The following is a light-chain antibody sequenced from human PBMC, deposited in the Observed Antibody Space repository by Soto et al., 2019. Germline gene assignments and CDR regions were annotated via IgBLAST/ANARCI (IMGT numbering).Light chain of an antibody. V-gene: IGKV1-9*01. CDR1: QGIRSY. Sequence: DIQLTQSPDSLSASVGDRVTITCRASQGIRSYLAWYQQKPGKAPKLLIYNASSLDTGVPSRFRGSGSGTEFTLTISSLQPEDFAVYYCQQRNRFPLTFCGGTKLEIK. J-gene: IGKJ5*01. CDR2: NAS. CDR3: QQRNRFPLT.